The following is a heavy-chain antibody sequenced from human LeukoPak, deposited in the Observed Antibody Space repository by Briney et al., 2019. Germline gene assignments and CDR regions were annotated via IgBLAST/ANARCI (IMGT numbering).Heavy chain of an antibody. CDR2: IRSKANSYAT. CDR1: GFTFSGSA. D-gene: IGHD3-22*01. Sequence: PGGSLKLSCATSGFTFSGSAIHWVRQASGKGLEWVGRIRSKANSYATTDVASVRGRFSTSRDDSKNTAYLQMNSLKTEDTAVYYCTRPSYDSSVSGVVYWGQGTLVTVSS. J-gene: IGHJ4*02. CDR3: TRPSYDSSVSGVVY. V-gene: IGHV3-73*01.